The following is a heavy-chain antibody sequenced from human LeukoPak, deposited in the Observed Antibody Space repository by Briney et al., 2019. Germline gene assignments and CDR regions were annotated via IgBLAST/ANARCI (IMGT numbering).Heavy chain of an antibody. CDR2: IRYDGSKK. J-gene: IGHJ6*03. D-gene: IGHD3-10*02. CDR1: GFTFSSYG. Sequence: GGSLRLSCAASGFTFSSYGMHWVRQAPGKGLEWVAFIRYDGSKKYYTDSVKGRFTISRDNSKNTLYLQMNSLSAEDTAFYYCAKEELRRITMWGYMDVWGKGTTVTISS. CDR3: AKEELRRITMWGYMDV. V-gene: IGHV3-30*02.